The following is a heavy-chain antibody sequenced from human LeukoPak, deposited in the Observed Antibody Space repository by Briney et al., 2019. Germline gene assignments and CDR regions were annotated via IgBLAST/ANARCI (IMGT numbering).Heavy chain of an antibody. Sequence: GGSLRLSCAASGFIFGDYWMTCVHQAPGKGLEWVANIHKDGSEKYYVDSVKGRFSITRDNAKNSLFLQMNSLRAEDSAVYYCARYGYGYGTPFDYWGQGTLVTVSS. CDR1: GFIFGDYW. V-gene: IGHV3-7*04. D-gene: IGHD5-18*01. CDR3: ARYGYGYGTPFDY. CDR2: IHKDGSEK. J-gene: IGHJ4*02.